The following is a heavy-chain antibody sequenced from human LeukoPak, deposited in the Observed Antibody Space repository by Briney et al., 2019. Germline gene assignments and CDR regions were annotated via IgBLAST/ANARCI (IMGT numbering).Heavy chain of an antibody. Sequence: PSETLTLTCTVSDGSTSSWNYFWGWVRQPPGKGLEWIGNIYYSGSTYYSPSLKSRVTISVHTCKNPFSLKLSSVTAADTAMYYCARQRNYYSSAPVYGYMDVWGTGSPVTVSS. V-gene: IGHV4-39*01. CDR2: IYYSGST. CDR1: DGSTSSWNYF. D-gene: IGHD6-25*01. J-gene: IGHJ6*03. CDR3: ARQRNYYSSAPVYGYMDV.